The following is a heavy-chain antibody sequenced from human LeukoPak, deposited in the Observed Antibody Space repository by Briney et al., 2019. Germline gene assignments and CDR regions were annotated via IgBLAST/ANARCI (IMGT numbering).Heavy chain of an antibody. V-gene: IGHV3-66*01. CDR3: ARELGSGWENWFDP. D-gene: IGHD6-19*01. CDR2: IYSGGST. J-gene: IGHJ5*02. CDR1: GFTVSSNY. Sequence: PGGSLRLSCAASGFTVSSNYMSWVRQAPGKGLEWVSVIYSGGSTYYADSVKGRFTISRDNSKNTLYLQMNSLRAEDTAVYYCARELGSGWENWFDPWGQGTLVTVSS.